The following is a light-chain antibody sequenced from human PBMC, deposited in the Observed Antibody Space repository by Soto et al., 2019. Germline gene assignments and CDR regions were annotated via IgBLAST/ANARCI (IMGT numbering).Light chain of an antibody. V-gene: IGLV2-8*01. CDR1: SSDVGGYHY. CDR2: EVT. CDR3: NSYAGSNNLV. Sequence: QSALTQPPSASGSPGQSVTISCTGTSSDVGGYHYVSWYQQHPGKAPKLMIHEVTKRPSGVPDRFSGSKSGNTASLTVSGLQGEDEADYYCNSYAGSNNLVFGGGIKLTVL. J-gene: IGLJ2*01.